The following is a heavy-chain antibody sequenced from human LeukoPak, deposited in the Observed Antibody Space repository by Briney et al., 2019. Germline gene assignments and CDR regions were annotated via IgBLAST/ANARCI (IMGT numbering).Heavy chain of an antibody. D-gene: IGHD3-3*01. J-gene: IGHJ6*02. CDR3: ARDPSKIFGVVSRSYYYYGMDV. Sequence: GGSLRLSCAASGFTVSSNYMSWVRQAPGKGLEWVSVIYSGGSTYYADSVKGRFTISRDNSKNTLYLQMNSLRAEDTAVYYCARDPSKIFGVVSRSYYYYGMDVWGQGTTVTVSS. V-gene: IGHV3-66*01. CDR2: IYSGGST. CDR1: GFTVSSNY.